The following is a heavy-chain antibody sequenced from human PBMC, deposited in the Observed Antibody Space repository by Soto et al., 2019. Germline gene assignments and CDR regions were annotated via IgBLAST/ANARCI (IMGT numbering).Heavy chain of an antibody. CDR1: GFTFSSYW. J-gene: IGHJ3*02. V-gene: IGHV3-74*01. Sequence: EVQLVESGGGLVQPGGSLRLSCAASGFTFSSYWMHWVRQAPGKGLVWVSRINSDGSSTSYADSVKGRFTISRDNAKNTLYLQMNSLRAEDTAVYYCARIDCSGGSCYLGMSAFDIWGQGTMVTGSS. D-gene: IGHD2-15*01. CDR2: INSDGSST. CDR3: ARIDCSGGSCYLGMSAFDI.